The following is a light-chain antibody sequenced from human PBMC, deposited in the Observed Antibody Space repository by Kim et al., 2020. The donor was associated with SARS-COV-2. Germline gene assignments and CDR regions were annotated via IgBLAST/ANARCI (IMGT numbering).Light chain of an antibody. V-gene: IGKV1-5*03. CDR2: KAS. J-gene: IGKJ4*01. CDR3: RQHNDYPLT. Sequence: SASVGDRVTITCRASQSISSWLAWYQQKPGKAPKLLIYKASTLESGVPSRFSGSGSGTEFTLTISSLQPDDFATYYCRQHNDYPLTFGGGTKLEI. CDR1: QSISSW.